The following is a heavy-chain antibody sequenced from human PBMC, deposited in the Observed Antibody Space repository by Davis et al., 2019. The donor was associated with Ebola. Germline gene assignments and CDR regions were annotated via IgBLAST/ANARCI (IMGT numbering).Heavy chain of an antibody. CDR1: GYTFTSYG. V-gene: IGHV1-18*04. J-gene: IGHJ6*02. CDR2: LSASNGNT. Sequence: AASVKVSCKASGYTFTSYGISWVRQAPGQGLEWMGWLSASNGNTDYAQKLQGRVTMTTDTSTSTAYMELRSLRSDDTAVYYCALRLRYYYGMDVWGQGTTVTVSS. D-gene: IGHD4-17*01. CDR3: ALRLRYYYGMDV.